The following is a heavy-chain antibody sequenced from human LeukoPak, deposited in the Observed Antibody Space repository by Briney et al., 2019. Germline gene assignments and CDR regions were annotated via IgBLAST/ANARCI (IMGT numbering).Heavy chain of an antibody. CDR1: GFTFSSSA. CDR3: ARDVHGGAFDY. CDR2: INQDGSAK. J-gene: IGHJ4*02. V-gene: IGHV3-7*01. Sequence: GALRLSCAASGFTFSSSAMNWVRQAPGKGLEWVANINQDGSAKYYVDSVKGRFTFSRDNAMNSLFLQMNSLRAEDTAVYYCARDVHGGAFDYWGQGTLVTVSS. D-gene: IGHD4-23*01.